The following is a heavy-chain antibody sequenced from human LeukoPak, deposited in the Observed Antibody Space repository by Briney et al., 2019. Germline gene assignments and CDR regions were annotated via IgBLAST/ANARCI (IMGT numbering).Heavy chain of an antibody. Sequence: SETLSLTCTVSGGSISSYYWSWIRQPPGKGLEWIGEINHSGSTNYNPSLKSRVTISVDTSKNQFSLKLSSVTAADTAVYYCARGDILTGYWFDPWGQGTLVTVSS. CDR1: GGSISSYY. CDR2: INHSGST. V-gene: IGHV4-34*01. D-gene: IGHD3-9*01. CDR3: ARGDILTGYWFDP. J-gene: IGHJ5*02.